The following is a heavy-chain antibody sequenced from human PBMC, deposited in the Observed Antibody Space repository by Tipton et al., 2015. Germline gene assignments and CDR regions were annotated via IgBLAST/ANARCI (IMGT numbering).Heavy chain of an antibody. CDR3: ATGRGIEEVFDY. J-gene: IGHJ4*02. V-gene: IGHV3-72*01. D-gene: IGHD3-16*01. Sequence: SLRLSCAASGFTFSDHYMDWVRQAPGKGLEWVGRTRNKAYSYATEYAASVKGRFSISRDDSRNSVYLQMSSLKTEDTAVYYCATGRGIEEVFDYWGQGTLVTVSS. CDR2: TRNKAYSYAT. CDR1: GFTFSDHY.